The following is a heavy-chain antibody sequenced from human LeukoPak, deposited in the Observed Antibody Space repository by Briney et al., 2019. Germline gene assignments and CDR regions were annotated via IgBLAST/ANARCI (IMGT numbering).Heavy chain of an antibody. D-gene: IGHD1-26*01. J-gene: IGHJ3*02. CDR2: INHSGST. CDR1: GGSISSSSYY. Sequence: SETLSLTCTVSGGSISSSSYYWGWIRQPPGKGLEWIGEINHSGSTNYNPSLKSRVTISVDTSKNQFSLKLSSVTAADTAVYYCARRRELLRRDAFDIWGQGTMVTVSS. CDR3: ARRRELLRRDAFDI. V-gene: IGHV4-39*07.